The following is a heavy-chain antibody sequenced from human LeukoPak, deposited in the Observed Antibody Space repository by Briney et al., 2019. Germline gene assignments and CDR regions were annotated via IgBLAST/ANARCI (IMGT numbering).Heavy chain of an antibody. CDR3: ARQPTVKRGAVASNFDY. J-gene: IGHJ4*02. V-gene: IGHV4-39*01. Sequence: PSETLSLTCSVSGGLITSNIHYWAWIRQPPGQGLEWIASNYYNGITYYNASLESRVTMSVDTSRNQFSLRLSSVSAADTSVYYCARQPTVKRGAVASNFDYWGQGTLVTVSS. CDR1: GGLITSNIHY. CDR2: NYYNGIT. D-gene: IGHD6-19*01.